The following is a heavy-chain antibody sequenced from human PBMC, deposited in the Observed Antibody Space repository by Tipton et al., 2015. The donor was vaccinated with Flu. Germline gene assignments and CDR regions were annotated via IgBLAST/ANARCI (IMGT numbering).Heavy chain of an antibody. Sequence: TLSLTCTVSGGSISSYYWSWIRQPPGKGLEWIGYIYYSGSTNYNPSLKSRVTISVDTSKNQFSLKLSSVTAADTAVYYCARESPSKYSGSSYLDYYYGMDVWGQGTTVTVSS. V-gene: IGHV4-59*01. CDR1: GGSISSYY. CDR2: IYYSGST. D-gene: IGHD1-26*01. J-gene: IGHJ6*02. CDR3: ARESPSKYSGSSYLDYYYGMDV.